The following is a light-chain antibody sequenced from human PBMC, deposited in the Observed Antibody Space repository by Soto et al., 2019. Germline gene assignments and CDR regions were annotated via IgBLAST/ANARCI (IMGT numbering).Light chain of an antibody. Sequence: QSVLTQPASVSDSPGQSITISCTGTSSDIGGSDHVSWYRQYPGEAPKLIIYDVANRPSGVSHRFSGSKSGNTASLIISGLQREEEADYYCVSFTTSRSYVFATGTKVTVL. V-gene: IGLV2-14*03. CDR1: SSDIGGSDH. CDR2: DVA. CDR3: VSFTTSRSYV. J-gene: IGLJ1*01.